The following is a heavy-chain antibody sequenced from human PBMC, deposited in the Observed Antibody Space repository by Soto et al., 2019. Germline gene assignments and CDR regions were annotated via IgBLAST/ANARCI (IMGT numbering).Heavy chain of an antibody. D-gene: IGHD1-26*01. CDR1: GFTFSSYA. V-gene: IGHV3-23*01. CDR2: ISGSGGST. Sequence: GGSLRLSCAASGFTFSSYAMSWVRQAPGKGLEWVSAISGSGGSTYYADSVKGRFTISRDNSKNTLYLQMNSLRAEDTAVYYCAKDRDPSGSYYFGAFDIWGQGTMVTVSS. J-gene: IGHJ3*02. CDR3: AKDRDPSGSYYFGAFDI.